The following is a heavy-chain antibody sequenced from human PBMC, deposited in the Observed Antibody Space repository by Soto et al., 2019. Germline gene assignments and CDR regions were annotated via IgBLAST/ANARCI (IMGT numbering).Heavy chain of an antibody. V-gene: IGHV3-30*18. CDR3: AKSRDGYSFYYYYGMDV. CDR2: ILHDGSNA. Sequence: QVQLVESGGGVVQPGRSLRLSCAAPGFTFSNYGMHWVRQAPGKGLEWVALILHDGSNAYYADSVKGRFTISRDTSKNTLYLQMNSLRGDDTAVYYCAKSRDGYSFYYYYGMDVWGQGTTFTVSS. D-gene: IGHD4-4*01. CDR1: GFTFSNYG. J-gene: IGHJ6*02.